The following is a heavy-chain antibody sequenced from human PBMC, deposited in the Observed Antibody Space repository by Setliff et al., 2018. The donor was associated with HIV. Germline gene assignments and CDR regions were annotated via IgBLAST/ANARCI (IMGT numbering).Heavy chain of an antibody. D-gene: IGHD3-22*01. V-gene: IGHV1-24*01. CDR1: GYTRSELS. J-gene: IGHJ5*02. CDR3: TSSFRIFYYDSRTYSKWFDP. Sequence: ASVKVSCKVSGYTRSELSMHWVRQAPGKGLEWMGGFDPEDGETIYTQKFQGRVTMTEDLSTETAYMELSSLSSDDTAVYYCTSSFRIFYYDSRTYSKWFDPWGQGTLVTVSS. CDR2: FDPEDGET.